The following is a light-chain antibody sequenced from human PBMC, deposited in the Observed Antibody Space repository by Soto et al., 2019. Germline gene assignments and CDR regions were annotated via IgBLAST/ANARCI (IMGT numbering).Light chain of an antibody. J-gene: IGKJ5*01. Sequence: EIVLTQSPGTLSLSPGERATLSCRASQSVSSSYLAWYQQKPGQAPRLLIYGASSRATGIPDRFSGSGSVTDFTLTISRLEPEDFAVYYCQQYGSSLSITFGQGTRLEMK. V-gene: IGKV3-20*01. CDR1: QSVSSSY. CDR2: GAS. CDR3: QQYGSSLSIT.